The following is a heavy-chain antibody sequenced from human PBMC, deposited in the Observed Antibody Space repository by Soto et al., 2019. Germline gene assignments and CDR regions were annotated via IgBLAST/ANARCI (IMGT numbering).Heavy chain of an antibody. J-gene: IGHJ4*02. D-gene: IGHD6-6*01. CDR1: GFTFSGFA. CDR2: ITGSGGST. V-gene: IGHV3-23*01. CDR3: AKGSSSSRPYCFDY. Sequence: EVQLLESGGGLAQPGGSLRLSCAASGFTFSGFAMSWVRQAPGKGLEWVSAITGSGGSTYHADSAKGRFTISRDNSKNTLYMEMTSLRAGDTAAYYCAKGSSSSRPYCFDYWGQGTLATVSS.